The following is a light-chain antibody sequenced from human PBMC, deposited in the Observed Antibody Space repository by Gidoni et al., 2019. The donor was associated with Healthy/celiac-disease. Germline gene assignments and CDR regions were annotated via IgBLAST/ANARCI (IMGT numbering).Light chain of an antibody. V-gene: IGLV1-44*01. CDR2: SNN. CDR1: SSNIGSTT. J-gene: IGLJ1*01. CDR3: AAWDDSLNALYV. Sequence: QSVLSQPPSASGTPGQRVTISCSGSSSNIGSTTGNWYQQLPGTAPKLLIYSNNQRPSGVPDRFSASKSGTSASLAISRRQSEDEADYYCAAWDDSLNALYVFGTGTKVTAL.